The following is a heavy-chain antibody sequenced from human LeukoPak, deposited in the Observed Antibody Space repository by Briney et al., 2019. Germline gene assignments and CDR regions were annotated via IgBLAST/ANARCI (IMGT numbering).Heavy chain of an antibody. CDR1: GVTFSSYA. Sequence: GGSLRLSCAASGVTFSSYAMSWVRQAPGKGLEWVSAISGSGGSTYYADSVKGRFTISRDNSKNTLYLQMNSLRAEDTAVYYCAKEIYCSSTSCSGFDYWGQGTLVTVSS. CDR3: AKEIYCSSTSCSGFDY. J-gene: IGHJ4*02. V-gene: IGHV3-23*01. D-gene: IGHD2-2*01. CDR2: ISGSGGST.